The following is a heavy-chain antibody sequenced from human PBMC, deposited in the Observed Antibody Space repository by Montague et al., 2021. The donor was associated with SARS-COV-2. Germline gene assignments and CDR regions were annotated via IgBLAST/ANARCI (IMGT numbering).Heavy chain of an antibody. Sequence: SETLSLTCTVSGDSISSYLWNWVRQPAGKGLEWIGRIWTSGSTNYNPSLKSRVTMSVDTSKKQFSLKLNSVTAADTAVYYCARHPTAYADFFDYWGQGMLVTVSS. CDR2: IWTSGST. CDR1: GDSISSYL. D-gene: IGHD2-21*01. J-gene: IGHJ4*02. V-gene: IGHV4-4*07. CDR3: ARHPTAYADFFDY.